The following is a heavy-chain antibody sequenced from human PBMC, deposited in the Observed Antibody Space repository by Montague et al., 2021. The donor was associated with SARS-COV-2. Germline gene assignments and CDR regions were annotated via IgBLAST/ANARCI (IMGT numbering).Heavy chain of an antibody. D-gene: IGHD3-9*01. CDR2: ISNGGRT. J-gene: IGHJ4*02. CDR3: ARHRRYDVVTYYPDF. Sequence: SETLSLTCSVSGGSFDSGNFFWGWIRQPPGKRLEWIGVISNGGRTFDNPSLKSRVTISVHTSRNQLSLNVKSVTAADTAVYYCARHRRYDVVTYYPDFWGQGIPVTVSS. V-gene: IGHV4-39*01. CDR1: GGSFDSGNFF.